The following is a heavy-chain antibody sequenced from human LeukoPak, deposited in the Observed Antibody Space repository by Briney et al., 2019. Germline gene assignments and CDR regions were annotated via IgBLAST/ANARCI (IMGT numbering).Heavy chain of an antibody. Sequence: SETLSLTCAVYGGSFSGYYWSWIRQPPGKGLEWIGEINHSGSTNYNPSLKSRVTISVDTSKNQFSLKLSSVTTAGTAVYYCARGGGGYGSGTPHYYYGMDVWGKGTTVTVSS. J-gene: IGHJ6*04. CDR1: GGSFSGYY. V-gene: IGHV4-34*01. CDR3: ARGGGGYGSGTPHYYYGMDV. CDR2: INHSGST. D-gene: IGHD3-10*01.